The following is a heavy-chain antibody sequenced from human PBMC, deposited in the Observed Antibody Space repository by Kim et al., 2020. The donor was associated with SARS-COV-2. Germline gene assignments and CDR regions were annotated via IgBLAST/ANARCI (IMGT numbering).Heavy chain of an antibody. Sequence: ASVKVSCKASGYIFADYYLHWVRQAPGQTLEWLGWVYPKTGETKYSAKFSGRLTVTWDTSATMTHMDLNNLQSDDTAVYFCARNSVYFFGATLDSTWFDPWGQGTLLIVSS. V-gene: IGHV1-2*02. CDR2: VYPKTGET. D-gene: IGHD3-10*01. CDR1: GYIFADYY. J-gene: IGHJ5*02. CDR3: ARNSVYFFGATLDSTWFDP.